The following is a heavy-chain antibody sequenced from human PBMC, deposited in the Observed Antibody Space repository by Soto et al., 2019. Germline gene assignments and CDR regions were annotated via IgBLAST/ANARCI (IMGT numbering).Heavy chain of an antibody. CDR2: ISYDGSKK. J-gene: IGHJ4*02. D-gene: IGHD1-1*01. V-gene: IGHV3-30*18. CDR3: ANDRYNYGEFDF. Sequence: SLRLACAASGFPLCSYGMHGVRQDPGKGLEGVAVISYDGSKKYYADSVKGRFTISRDNSKNTLYLQMNSLKVEDTAVYYCANDRYNYGEFDFWVQRTLVTVSS. CDR1: GFPLCSYG.